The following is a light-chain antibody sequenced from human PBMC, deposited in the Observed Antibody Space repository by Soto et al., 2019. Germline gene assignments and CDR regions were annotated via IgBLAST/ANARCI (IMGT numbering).Light chain of an antibody. V-gene: IGKV3-20*01. Sequence: EIVLTQSPGTLSLSPGERATLSCRASQSVSSSYLAWYQQKPGQAPRLLIYGASSRATGIPDRFSGSGSGTDVTLTISRLEPEDFAVYYCQQYGSSPRNTFGPGTKVDIK. CDR2: GAS. CDR1: QSVSSSY. CDR3: QQYGSSPRNT. J-gene: IGKJ3*01.